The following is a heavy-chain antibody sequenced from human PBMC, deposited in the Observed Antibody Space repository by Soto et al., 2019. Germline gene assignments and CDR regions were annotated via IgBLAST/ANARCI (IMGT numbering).Heavy chain of an antibody. V-gene: IGHV3-23*01. CDR1: GFTFSSYA. J-gene: IGHJ6*02. D-gene: IGHD3-3*01. Sequence: PGGSLRLSCAASGFTFSSYAMSWVRQAPGKGLEWVSAISGSGGSTYYADSVKGRFTISRDNSKNTLYLQMNSLRAEDTAVYYSAKWGPVFGVVIIPVRDYYYGMDVWGQGTTVTVSS. CDR2: ISGSGGST. CDR3: AKWGPVFGVVIIPVRDYYYGMDV.